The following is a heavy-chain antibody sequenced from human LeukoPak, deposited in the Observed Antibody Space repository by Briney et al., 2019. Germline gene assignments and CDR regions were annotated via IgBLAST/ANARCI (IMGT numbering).Heavy chain of an antibody. CDR3: AKDERNWNYNLASQTYD. V-gene: IGHV3-23*01. J-gene: IGHJ4*02. CDR2: ISGSGVST. Sequence: GGSLRLSFAASGFRFSSYAMSWVRQAPGKGLEWVSAISGSGVSTYYADSVKGRFTVSRDNSKNTLYLQMSSLRAEDTAVYYCAKDERNWNYNLASQTYDWGQGTLVAVSS. CDR1: GFRFSSYA. D-gene: IGHD1-7*01.